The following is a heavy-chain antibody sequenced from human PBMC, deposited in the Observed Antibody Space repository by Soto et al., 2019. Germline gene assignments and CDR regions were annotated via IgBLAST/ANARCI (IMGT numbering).Heavy chain of an antibody. D-gene: IGHD3-9*01. CDR3: AREDSFYDILTGTTLNWFDP. J-gene: IGHJ5*02. CDR2: IYYSGST. V-gene: IGHV4-59*01. CDR1: GGSISSYY. Sequence: SETLSLTCTVSGGSISSYYWSWIRQPPGKGLEWIGYIYYSGSTNYNPSLKSRVTISVDTSKNQFSLKLSSVTAADTAVYYCAREDSFYDILTGTTLNWFDPWGQGTLVTASS.